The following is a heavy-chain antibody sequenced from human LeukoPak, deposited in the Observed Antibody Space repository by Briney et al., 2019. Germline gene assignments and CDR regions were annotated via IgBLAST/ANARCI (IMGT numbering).Heavy chain of an antibody. Sequence: ASVKVSCKVSGYTLTELSMHWVRQAPGKGLEWMGGFDPEDGETIYAQKFQGRVTITRDTSASTAYMDLSSLRSEDAAVYYCARPFRGVSGYDAYDIWGQGTLVTVS. D-gene: IGHD3-10*01. J-gene: IGHJ3*02. CDR1: GYTLTELS. CDR2: FDPEDGET. CDR3: ARPFRGVSGYDAYDI. V-gene: IGHV1-24*01.